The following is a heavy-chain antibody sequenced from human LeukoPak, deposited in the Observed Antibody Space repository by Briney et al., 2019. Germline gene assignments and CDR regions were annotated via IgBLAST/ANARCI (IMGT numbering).Heavy chain of an antibody. CDR1: GGTFSSYA. CDR3: AREPYYYDRQAFDI. Sequence: ASVKVSCKASGGTFSSYAISWVRQAPGQGLEWMGIINPSGGSTSYAQKFQGRVTMTRDMSTSTVYMELSSLRSEDTAVYYCAREPYYYDRQAFDIWGQGTMVTVSS. V-gene: IGHV1-46*01. J-gene: IGHJ3*02. CDR2: INPSGGST. D-gene: IGHD3-22*01.